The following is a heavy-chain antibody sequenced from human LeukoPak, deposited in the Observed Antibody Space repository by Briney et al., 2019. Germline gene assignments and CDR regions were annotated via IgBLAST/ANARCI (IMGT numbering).Heavy chain of an antibody. J-gene: IGHJ4*02. D-gene: IGHD3-3*01. Sequence: ASVKVSCKVSGYTLTELSMHWVRQAPGKGLEWMGGFDPEDGETIYAQKFQSRVTMTEDTSTDTAYMELSSLRSEDTAVYYCATVPFGDFWSARRFDYWGQGTLVTVSS. CDR3: ATVPFGDFWSARRFDY. V-gene: IGHV1-24*01. CDR1: GYTLTELS. CDR2: FDPEDGET.